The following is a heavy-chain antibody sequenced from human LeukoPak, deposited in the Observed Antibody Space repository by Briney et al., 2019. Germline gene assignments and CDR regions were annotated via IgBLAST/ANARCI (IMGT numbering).Heavy chain of an antibody. CDR2: ISGSGGNT. V-gene: IGHV3-23*01. D-gene: IGHD5-24*01. CDR3: ARHQSGYNRPIGY. Sequence: PGGSLRLSCAASGFIFSSYVMSWVRQAPGKGQEWVSAISGSGGNTPYADSVKGRFTISRDNSKNTLYLQMNSLRAEDTAVYYCARHQSGYNRPIGYWGQGTLVTVSS. CDR1: GFIFSSYV. J-gene: IGHJ4*02.